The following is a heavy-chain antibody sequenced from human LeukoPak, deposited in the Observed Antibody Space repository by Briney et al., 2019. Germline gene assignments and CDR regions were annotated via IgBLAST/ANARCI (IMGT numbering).Heavy chain of an antibody. D-gene: IGHD3-16*01. Sequence: GGSLRLSCAASGFTFSSYGMHWVRQAPGKGLEWVAVISYDGTNKFYGDSVKGRFTISRDNAKNSLYLQMNSLRADDTAVYYCASPRGRAFDLWGQGTMVTVSS. CDR2: ISYDGTNK. CDR1: GFTFSSYG. CDR3: ASPRGRAFDL. J-gene: IGHJ3*01. V-gene: IGHV3-30*03.